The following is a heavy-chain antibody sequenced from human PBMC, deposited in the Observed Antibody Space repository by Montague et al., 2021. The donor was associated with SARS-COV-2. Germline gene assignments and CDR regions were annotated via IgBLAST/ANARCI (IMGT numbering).Heavy chain of an antibody. Sequence: SETLSLTCAVYLDSCVVDYWRRSHQPPSKLLSLAWEIYHLLLAKYNPSLKSRVTISVDTSKNQFSLKLSSVTAADTAVYYCARVRAVPAAMRIFSLGRSYYGMDVWGQGNTVNVSS. CDR1: LDSCVVDY. CDR2: IYHLLLA. J-gene: IGHJ6*02. CDR3: ARVRAVPAAMRIFSLGRSYYGMDV. D-gene: IGHD2-2*01. V-gene: IGHV4-34*01.